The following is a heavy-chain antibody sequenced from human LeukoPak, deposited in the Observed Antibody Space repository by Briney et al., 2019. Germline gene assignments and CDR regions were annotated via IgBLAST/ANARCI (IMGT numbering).Heavy chain of an antibody. Sequence: ASVKVSCKASGYTFTSYYMHWVRQAPGQGLEWMGWISAYNGNTNYAQKLQGRVTMTTDTSTSTAYMELRSLRSDDTAVYYCARELPDFYYYYGMDVWGQGTTVTVSS. CDR1: GYTFTSYY. V-gene: IGHV1-18*04. CDR3: ARELPDFYYYYGMDV. CDR2: ISAYNGNT. J-gene: IGHJ6*02.